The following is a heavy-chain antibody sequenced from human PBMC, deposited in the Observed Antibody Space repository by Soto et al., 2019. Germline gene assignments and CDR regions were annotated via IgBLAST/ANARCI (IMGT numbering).Heavy chain of an antibody. CDR3: AKDMFYYGPGSYCPDY. CDR1: GFTFDDYT. D-gene: IGHD3-10*01. Sequence: EVQLVESGGVVVQPGGSLRLSCAASGFTFDDYTMHWVRQAPGKGLEWVSLISWDGGSTYYADSVKGRFTISRDNSKNSLYLQMNSLRTEDTALYYCAKDMFYYGPGSYCPDYWGHGTLVTVSS. V-gene: IGHV3-43*01. J-gene: IGHJ4*01. CDR2: ISWDGGST.